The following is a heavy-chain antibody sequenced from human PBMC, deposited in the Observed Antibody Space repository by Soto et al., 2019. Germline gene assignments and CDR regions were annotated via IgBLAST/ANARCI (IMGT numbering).Heavy chain of an antibody. CDR2: ISGSGGST. CDR3: AKTPTLGFLEWLLYPYFDY. D-gene: IGHD3-3*01. J-gene: IGHJ4*02. Sequence: GGSLRLSCAASGFTFSSYAMSWVRQAPGKGLEWVSAISGSGGSTYYADSVKGRFTISRDNSKNTLYLQMNSLRAEDTAVYHCAKTPTLGFLEWLLYPYFDYWGQGTLVTVSS. CDR1: GFTFSSYA. V-gene: IGHV3-23*01.